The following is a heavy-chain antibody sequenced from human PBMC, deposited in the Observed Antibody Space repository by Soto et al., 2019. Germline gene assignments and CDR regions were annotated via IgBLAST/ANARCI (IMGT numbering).Heavy chain of an antibody. CDR2: IIPIFGTA. Sequence: QVQLVQSGAEVKKPGSSVKVSCKASGGTFSSYAISWVRQAPGQGLEWMGGIIPIFGTANYAQKFQGRGTITADESTSTAYMELSSLRSEDTAVYYCASGTIVGATSTIDYWGQGTLVTVSS. J-gene: IGHJ4*02. CDR3: ASGTIVGATSTIDY. CDR1: GGTFSSYA. D-gene: IGHD1-26*01. V-gene: IGHV1-69*12.